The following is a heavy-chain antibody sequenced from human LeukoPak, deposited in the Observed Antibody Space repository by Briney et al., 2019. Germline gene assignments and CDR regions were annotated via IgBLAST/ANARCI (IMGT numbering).Heavy chain of an antibody. CDR1: GGSISSYY. Sequence: TETLSLTCTVSGGSISSYYWSWTRQPPGKGLEWIGNVSFSRSTNYNPSLKSRVTISVDTSKHQFSLRLNSVTAADTAVYYCARGAGELLPCDYWGRGTLVTVSS. J-gene: IGHJ4*02. V-gene: IGHV4-59*01. D-gene: IGHD1-7*01. CDR3: ARGAGELLPCDY. CDR2: VSFSRST.